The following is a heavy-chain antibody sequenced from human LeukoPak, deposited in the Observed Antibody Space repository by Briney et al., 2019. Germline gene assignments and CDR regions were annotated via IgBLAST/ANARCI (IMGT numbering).Heavy chain of an antibody. CDR3: AKDSPNYYIDY. J-gene: IGHJ4*02. V-gene: IGHV3-30*02. CDR1: GFTFSSYG. Sequence: GGSLRLSCAASGFTFSSYGMHWVRQAPGKGLEWVSFINYNGRNNYYADSVKGRFTISRDSSKNTLSLQMNSLRDEDTAVYYCAKDSPNYYIDYWGQGTLVTVSS. CDR2: INYNGRNN. D-gene: IGHD3-10*01.